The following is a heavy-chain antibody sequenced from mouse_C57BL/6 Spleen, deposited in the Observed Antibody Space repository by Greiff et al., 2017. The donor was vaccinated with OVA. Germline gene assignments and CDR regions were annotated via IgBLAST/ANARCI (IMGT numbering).Heavy chain of an antibody. V-gene: IGHV2-5*01. CDR3: ASYYYGSSYSLDY. Sequence: VQLQQSGPGLVQPSQCLSITCTVSGFSLTSYGVHWVRQSPGKGLEWLGVIWRGGSTDYNAAFMSRLSITKDNSKSQVFFKMNNLQADDTAIYYCASYYYGSSYSLDYWGQGTTLTVSS. CDR2: IWRGGST. CDR1: GFSLTSYG. D-gene: IGHD1-1*01. J-gene: IGHJ2*01.